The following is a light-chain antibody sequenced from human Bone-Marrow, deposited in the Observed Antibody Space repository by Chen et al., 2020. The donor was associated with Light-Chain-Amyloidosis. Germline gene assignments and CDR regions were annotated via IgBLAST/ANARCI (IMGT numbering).Light chain of an antibody. CDR3: QVWDRSSDRPV. CDR1: NIGSTS. CDR2: DDS. Sequence: SYVLTQPSSVSVAPGQTATIACGGNNIGSTSVHWYQQTPGQAPLLVVYDDSDRPPGIPERLSGYNSGNTATLNLSRVEAGDEADYYCQVWDRSSDRPVFGGGTKLTVL. V-gene: IGLV3-21*02. J-gene: IGLJ3*02.